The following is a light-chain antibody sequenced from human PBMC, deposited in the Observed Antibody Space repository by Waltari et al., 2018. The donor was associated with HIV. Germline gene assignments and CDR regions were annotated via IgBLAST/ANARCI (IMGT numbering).Light chain of an antibody. Sequence: IVMTQSTLSLPVSPGELASISCRPNQSLLNMNGNTYLDWYLHKSGQSPKLVIYLAAIRAAGVPDRVSGSGSGTDFTLKFSRVEAEDVGVYYCMQSLQTPRTFGGGTNVQIK. CDR1: QSLLNMNGNTY. V-gene: IGKV2-28*01. CDR2: LAA. J-gene: IGKJ4*01. CDR3: MQSLQTPRT.